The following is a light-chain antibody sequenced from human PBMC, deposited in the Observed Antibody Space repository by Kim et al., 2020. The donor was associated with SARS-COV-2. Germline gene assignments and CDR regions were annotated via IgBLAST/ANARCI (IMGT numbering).Light chain of an antibody. V-gene: IGLV3-1*01. CDR3: QAWDTSTVV. J-gene: IGLJ2*01. CDR1: KLGDKY. CDR2: QDN. Sequence: ASPGQTASITGTGDKLGDKYACWYQQKPGQSPVLVIYQDNKRPSGIPERFPGSNSGNTATLTISGTQTMDEADYYCQAWDTSTVVFGGGTQLTVL.